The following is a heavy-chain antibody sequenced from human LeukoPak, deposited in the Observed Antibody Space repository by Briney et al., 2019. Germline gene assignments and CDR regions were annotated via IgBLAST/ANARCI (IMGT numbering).Heavy chain of an antibody. J-gene: IGHJ4*02. Sequence: GGSLRLSCAASGFTFSSYAMHWVRQAPGKGLEFVAFMSFDGSIKTYVDSVKGRFTISRDNSMNTLYLQINRLGPEDTAVYYCAKGRYGSGNNYLDAWGQGTLVTVSS. CDR3: AKGRYGSGNNYLDA. CDR2: MSFDGSIK. CDR1: GFTFSSYA. V-gene: IGHV3-30*18. D-gene: IGHD3-10*01.